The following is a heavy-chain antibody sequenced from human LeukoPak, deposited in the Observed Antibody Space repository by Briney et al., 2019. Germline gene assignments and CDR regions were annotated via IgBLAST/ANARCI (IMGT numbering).Heavy chain of an antibody. D-gene: IGHD3-22*01. J-gene: IGHJ4*02. CDR2: ISGGSTYI. CDR1: GFTFSYYG. V-gene: IGHV3-21*04. Sequence: PGGSLRLSCAASGFTFSYYGMNWVRQAPGKGLEWFSSISGGSTYIYYADSVKGRFTISRDNAKNTLYLQMNSLRAEDTAVYYCARSLGFYDSGGAYYFDFWGQGTLVTVSS. CDR3: ARSLGFYDSGGAYYFDF.